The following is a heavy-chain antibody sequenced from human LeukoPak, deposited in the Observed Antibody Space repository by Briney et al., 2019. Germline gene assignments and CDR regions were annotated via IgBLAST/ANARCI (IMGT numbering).Heavy chain of an antibody. CDR1: GGSISSGGYY. V-gene: IGHV4-31*03. D-gene: IGHD4-11*01. CDR3: ASPTTVTGMRFDP. Sequence: SQTLSLTCTVSGGSISSGGYYWSWIRQHPGKGLEWIGYIYYSGSTYYNPSLKSRVTISVDTSKNQFSLKLSSVTAADTAVYYCASPTTVTGMRFDPWGQGTLVTVSS. J-gene: IGHJ5*02. CDR2: IYYSGST.